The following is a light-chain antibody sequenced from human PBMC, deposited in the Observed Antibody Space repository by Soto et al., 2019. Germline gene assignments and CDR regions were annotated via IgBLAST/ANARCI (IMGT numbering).Light chain of an antibody. CDR2: WAS. CDR3: QQYYDVPHN. CDR1: QSILYSPNNKNY. Sequence: DIVMTQSPDSMAVSLGERATINCKSSQSILYSPNNKNYLAWYQQKPGQAPKLLIYWASTRESGVPDRFSGSGSGTDFTLTISSLQDEDVAVYYCQQYYDVPHNFGQGTKVEIK. J-gene: IGKJ1*01. V-gene: IGKV4-1*01.